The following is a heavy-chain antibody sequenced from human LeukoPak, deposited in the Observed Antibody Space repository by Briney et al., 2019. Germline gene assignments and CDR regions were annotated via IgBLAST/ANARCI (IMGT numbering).Heavy chain of an antibody. J-gene: IGHJ4*02. CDR2: IRQDGSEK. CDR3: ARVTMVRGVRFDY. CDR1: GFTFSSYW. D-gene: IGHD3-10*01. Sequence: GGSLRLSCAASGFTFSSYWMSWVRQAPGKGLEWVANIRQDGSEKYYVDSVKGRFTISRDNAKNSLYLQMNSLRAEDTAVYYCARVTMVRGVRFDYWGQGTLVTVSS. V-gene: IGHV3-7*01.